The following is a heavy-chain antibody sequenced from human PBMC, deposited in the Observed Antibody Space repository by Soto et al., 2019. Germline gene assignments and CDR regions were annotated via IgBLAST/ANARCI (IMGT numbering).Heavy chain of an antibody. J-gene: IGHJ3*01. D-gene: IGHD3-10*01. CDR3: ARDRASGSSSRAFDL. V-gene: IGHV3-48*01. Sequence: GGSLRLSCAASGFTFSSYSMNWVRQAPGKGLEWVSYISGGSSTIYYADSLKGRFTISRDNAKNSLFLQMNNLRAEDTALYYCARDRASGSSSRAFDLWGQGTMVTVSS. CDR1: GFTFSSYS. CDR2: ISGGSSTI.